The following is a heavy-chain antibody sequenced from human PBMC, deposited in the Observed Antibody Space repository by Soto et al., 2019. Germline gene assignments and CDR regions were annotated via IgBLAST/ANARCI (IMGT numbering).Heavy chain of an antibody. CDR3: AAWGYNGLLDY. Sequence: EVRLLESGGGLVQPGGSLRRSCAASGFTFSSYVMSWVRQAPGRGLEWVSGISGSGGSTYYADSVKGRFTISRDNSKNTLYVQMNSLRAEDTAVYYCAAWGYNGLLDYWGQGILVTVSS. V-gene: IGHV3-23*01. J-gene: IGHJ4*02. D-gene: IGHD5-12*01. CDR1: GFTFSSYV. CDR2: ISGSGGST.